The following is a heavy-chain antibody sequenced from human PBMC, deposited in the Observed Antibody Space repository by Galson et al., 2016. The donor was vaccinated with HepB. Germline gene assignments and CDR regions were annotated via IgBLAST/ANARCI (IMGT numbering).Heavy chain of an antibody. V-gene: IGHV3-9*01. CDR1: GFTFDGFA. CDR2: INWHSRDI. Sequence: SLRLSCAASGFTFDGFAMHWVRQPPGKGLEWVSGINWHSRDIEYADSVQGRFTISRDNAKNTLYLQMNSLRPEDTALYYCVKDTQRWLQKPWWAFDSWGQGRMVTVS. CDR3: VKDTQRWLQKPWWAFDS. D-gene: IGHD5-24*01. J-gene: IGHJ3*02.